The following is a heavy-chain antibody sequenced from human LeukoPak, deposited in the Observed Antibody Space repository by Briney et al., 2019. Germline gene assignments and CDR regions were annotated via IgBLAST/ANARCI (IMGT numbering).Heavy chain of an antibody. J-gene: IGHJ3*02. CDR2: INPNSGGT. Sequence: GASVKVSCKASGYTFTAYYMHWVRQAPGQGLEWMGWINPNSGGTNYAQKFQGRVTVTRDTSISTAYMELSRLRSDDTAVYYCARADYGDYGPGAFDIWGQGTMVTVSS. CDR3: ARADYGDYGPGAFDI. V-gene: IGHV1-2*02. CDR1: GYTFTAYY. D-gene: IGHD4-17*01.